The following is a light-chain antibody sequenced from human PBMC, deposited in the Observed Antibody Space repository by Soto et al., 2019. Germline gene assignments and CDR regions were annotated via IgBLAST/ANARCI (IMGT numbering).Light chain of an antibody. CDR3: YSYADSRAL. CDR2: DVS. V-gene: IGLV2-11*01. CDR1: SSDVDGYKY. Sequence: QSALTQPRSVSGSPGQSVTISCTGTSSDVDGYKYVSWYQQYPGKAPKVMIYDVSKRPSGVPDRFSGSKSGNTASLTISGLQAEDEADYYCYSYADSRALFGGGTKVTVL. J-gene: IGLJ2*01.